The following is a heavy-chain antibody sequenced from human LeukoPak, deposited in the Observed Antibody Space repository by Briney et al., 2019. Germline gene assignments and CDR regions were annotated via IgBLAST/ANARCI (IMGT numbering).Heavy chain of an antibody. CDR3: ATIVVVILDAFDI. V-gene: IGHV3-23*01. J-gene: IGHJ3*02. D-gene: IGHD3-22*01. Sequence: HPGGSLRLSCAASGFTFSSYAMSWVRQAPGKGLEWVSAISGSGGSTYYADSVKGRFTISRDNSKNTLYLQMNSLRAEDTAVYYCATIVVVILDAFDIWGQGTMVTVSS. CDR2: ISGSGGST. CDR1: GFTFSSYA.